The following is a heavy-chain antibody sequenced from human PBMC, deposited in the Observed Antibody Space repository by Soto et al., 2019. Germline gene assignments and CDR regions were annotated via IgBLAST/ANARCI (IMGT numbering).Heavy chain of an antibody. V-gene: IGHV3-66*01. J-gene: IGHJ6*02. CDR2: ISSGHIT. Sequence: GSLRLSCAASGFTLNNYMSWVRQAPGKGLEWVSVISSGHITYYADSVKGRFTISRDNSKNTVYLQMNSLRAEDTAVYYCAREYYYYGMDVWGQGTTVTVSS. CDR1: GFTLNNY. CDR3: AREYYYYGMDV.